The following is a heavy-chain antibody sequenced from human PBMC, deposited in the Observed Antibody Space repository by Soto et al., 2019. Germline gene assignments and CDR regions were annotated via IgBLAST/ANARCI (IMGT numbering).Heavy chain of an antibody. Sequence: NPSETLSLTCTVSGGSISSGDYYWSWIRQPPGKGLEWIGYIYYSGSTYYNPSLKSRVTISVDTSKNQFSLKLSSVTAADTAVYYCARDLAGGSSISDWFDPWGQGTLVTVSS. J-gene: IGHJ5*02. CDR3: ARDLAGGSSISDWFDP. D-gene: IGHD6-6*01. V-gene: IGHV4-30-4*01. CDR2: IYYSGST. CDR1: GGSISSGDYY.